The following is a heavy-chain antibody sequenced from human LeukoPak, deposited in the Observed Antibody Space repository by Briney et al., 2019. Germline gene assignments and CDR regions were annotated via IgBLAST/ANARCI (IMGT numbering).Heavy chain of an antibody. CDR1: GGSFSGYY. CDR3: ARHVRAKSRPFDY. CDR2: INHSGST. Sequence: PSGTLSLTCAVYGGSFSGYYWSWIRQPPGKGLEWIGEINHSGSTNYNPSLKSRVTISVDTSKNQFSLKLSSVTAADTAVYYCARHVRAKSRPFDYWGQGTLVTVSS. J-gene: IGHJ4*02. V-gene: IGHV4-34*01.